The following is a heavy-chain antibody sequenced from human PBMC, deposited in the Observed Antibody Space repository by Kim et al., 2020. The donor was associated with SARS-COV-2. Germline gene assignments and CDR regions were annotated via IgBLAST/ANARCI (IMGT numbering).Heavy chain of an antibody. CDR2: IWYDGSNK. Sequence: GGSLRLSCAASGFTFSSYGMHWVRQAPGKGLEWVAVIWYDGSNKYYADSVKGRFTISRDNSKNTLYLQMNSLRAEDTAVYYCARDMYSGSYFQVGGITPSGGFQHWGQGTLVTVSS. D-gene: IGHD1-26*01. V-gene: IGHV3-33*01. J-gene: IGHJ1*01. CDR3: ARDMYSGSYFQVGGITPSGGFQH. CDR1: GFTFSSYG.